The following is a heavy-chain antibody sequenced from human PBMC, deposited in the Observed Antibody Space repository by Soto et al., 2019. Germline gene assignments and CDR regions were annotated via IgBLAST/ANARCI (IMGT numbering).Heavy chain of an antibody. D-gene: IGHD3-10*01. V-gene: IGHV3-30*18. Sequence: QVQLVESGGGVVQPGRSLRLSCAASGFTFSTYGMHWVRQAPGKGLEWVAVISYDGSNEYYADSVKGRFTISRDNSKNTLYLQMNSLRPEETAICYCAKDQVFRGVTAPFDPWGQGTLVTVSS. CDR1: GFTFSTYG. CDR2: ISYDGSNE. CDR3: AKDQVFRGVTAPFDP. J-gene: IGHJ5*02.